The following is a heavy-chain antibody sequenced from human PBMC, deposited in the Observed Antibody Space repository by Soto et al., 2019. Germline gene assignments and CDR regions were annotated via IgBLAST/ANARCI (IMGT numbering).Heavy chain of an antibody. CDR3: ARLRKGSVVSG. V-gene: IGHV3-48*02. CDR1: GFSFRGHS. Sequence: PGGSLRLSCVASGFSFRGHSMNWVRQSPGKGLQWISYISSSCENFYYADSVKGRFTVSRDNAKNTLFLQMNSLRDDDSAIYYCARLRKGSVVSGWGRVSLVTVAS. D-gene: IGHD2-21*01. CDR2: ISSSCENF. J-gene: IGHJ4*01.